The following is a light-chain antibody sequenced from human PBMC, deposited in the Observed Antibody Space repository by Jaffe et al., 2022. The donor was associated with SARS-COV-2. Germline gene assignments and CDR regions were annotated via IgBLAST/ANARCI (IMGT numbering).Light chain of an antibody. Sequence: DIVMTQSPDSLAVSLGERATINCKSSQSVLFSSNNKNYLAWYQQKPRQPPKLLIYWASTRESGVPDRFSGSGSGTDFTLTISSLQAEDVAVYYCQQYYSPPWTFGPGTKVEIK. CDR2: WAS. CDR1: QSVLFSSNNKNY. V-gene: IGKV4-1*01. CDR3: QQYYSPPWT. J-gene: IGKJ1*01.